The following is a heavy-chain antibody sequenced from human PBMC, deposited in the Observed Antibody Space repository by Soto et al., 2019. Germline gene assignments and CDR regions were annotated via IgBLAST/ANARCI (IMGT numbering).Heavy chain of an antibody. Sequence: QVQLVQSGAEVKKPGSSVKVSCKASGGTFSSYAISWVRQAPGQGLEWMGGIIPIFGTANYAQKFQGRVTITADKSTSTAYMELSRLRSEDTAVYYCARGPKRYCSSTSCYTASYYYYGMDVWGQGTTVTVSS. CDR3: ARGPKRYCSSTSCYTASYYYYGMDV. D-gene: IGHD2-2*02. V-gene: IGHV1-69*06. J-gene: IGHJ6*02. CDR1: GGTFSSYA. CDR2: IIPIFGTA.